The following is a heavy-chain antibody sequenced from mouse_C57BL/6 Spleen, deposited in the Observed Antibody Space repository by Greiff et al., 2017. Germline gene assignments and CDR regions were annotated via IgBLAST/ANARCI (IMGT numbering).Heavy chain of an antibody. V-gene: IGHV5-9-1*02. CDR3: TRGGYGYDRDWYFDV. D-gene: IGHD2-2*01. CDR2: ISSGGDYI. Sequence: EVKLVESGEGLVKPGGSLKLSCAASGFTFSSYAMSWVRQTPEKRLEWVAYISSGGDYIYYADTVKGRFTISRDNARNTLYLQMSSLKSEDTAMYYCTRGGYGYDRDWYFDVWGTGTTVTVSS. CDR1: GFTFSSYA. J-gene: IGHJ1*03.